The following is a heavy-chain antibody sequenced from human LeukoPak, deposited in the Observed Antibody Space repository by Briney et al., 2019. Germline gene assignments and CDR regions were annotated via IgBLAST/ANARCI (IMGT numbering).Heavy chain of an antibody. CDR2: IYYSGST. CDR3: ARGFYDYVWGSYRYIWFDP. V-gene: IGHV4-39*01. Sequence: PSETLSLTCTVSGGSISSSSYYWGWIRQPPGKGLEWIGSIYYSGSTYYNPSLKSRVTISVDTSKNQFSLKLSSVTAADTAVYYCARGFYDYVWGSYRYIWFDPWGQGTLVTVSS. J-gene: IGHJ5*02. D-gene: IGHD3-16*02. CDR1: GGSISSSSYY.